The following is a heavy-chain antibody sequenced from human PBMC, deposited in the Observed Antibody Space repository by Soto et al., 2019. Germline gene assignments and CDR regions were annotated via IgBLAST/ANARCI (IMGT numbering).Heavy chain of an antibody. Sequence: ASVKVSCKASRYTFTGYYMHWVRQAPGQGLEWMGWINPNSGGTNYAQKFQGRVTMTRDTSISTAYMELSRLRSDDTAVYYCATEGGYDSSGYYSDHWGQGTLVTVSS. D-gene: IGHD3-22*01. CDR1: RYTFTGYY. J-gene: IGHJ4*02. V-gene: IGHV1-2*02. CDR3: ATEGGYDSSGYYSDH. CDR2: INPNSGGT.